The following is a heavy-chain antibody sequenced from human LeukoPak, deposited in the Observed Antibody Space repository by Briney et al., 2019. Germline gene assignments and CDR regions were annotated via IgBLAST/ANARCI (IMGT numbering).Heavy chain of an antibody. Sequence: PGRSLRLSCAASGFTFDDYAMHWVRQAPGKGLEWVSGISWNSGSIGYADSVEGRFTISRDNAKNSLYLQMNSLRAEDTALYYCAKDMGAGYSYADYWGQGTLVTVSS. D-gene: IGHD5-18*01. J-gene: IGHJ4*02. CDR3: AKDMGAGYSYADY. CDR2: ISWNSGSI. CDR1: GFTFDDYA. V-gene: IGHV3-9*01.